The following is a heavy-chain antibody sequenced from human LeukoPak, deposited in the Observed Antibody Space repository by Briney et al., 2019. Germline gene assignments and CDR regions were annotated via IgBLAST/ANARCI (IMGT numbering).Heavy chain of an antibody. CDR1: GGSISSSSYS. CDR2: ISYSGST. CDR3: ATYCSTSSCLLDY. V-gene: IGHV4-39*01. J-gene: IGHJ4*02. Sequence: SETLSLTCTVSGGSISSSSYSWGWIRQPPGKGLDWIGTISYSGSTYSNPSLKSRVTISVDRSKNQFSLRLSSVTAADTAVYFCATYCSTSSCLLDYWGQGTLVTVSS. D-gene: IGHD2-2*01.